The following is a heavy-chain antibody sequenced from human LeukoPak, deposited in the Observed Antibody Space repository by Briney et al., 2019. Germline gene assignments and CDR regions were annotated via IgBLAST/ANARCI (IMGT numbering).Heavy chain of an antibody. V-gene: IGHV4-4*09. Sequence: SETPSLTCTVSGGSISTYYWSWIRQPPGKGLEWVGYIYRSGSTDYNPSLKSRVTMSEDTSINQFSLKLSSVTAADTAIYYCARLRLRYDSNGYSTSYEAVDIWGQGTVVTVSS. CDR2: IYRSGST. D-gene: IGHD3-22*01. J-gene: IGHJ3*02. CDR3: ARLRLRYDSNGYSTSYEAVDI. CDR1: GGSISTYY.